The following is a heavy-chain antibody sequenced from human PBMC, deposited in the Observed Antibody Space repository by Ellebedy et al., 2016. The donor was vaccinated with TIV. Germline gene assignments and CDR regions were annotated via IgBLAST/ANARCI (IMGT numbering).Heavy chain of an antibody. CDR1: GYSFTNYW. CDR3: ATYYYDSSAYYGD. D-gene: IGHD3-22*01. CDR2: IYPGDSDT. J-gene: IGHJ4*02. Sequence: GESLKISXKGSGYSFTNYWIGWVRQMPGKGLEWMGIIYPGDSDTRYSPSFQGQVTISADKSISTAYLQWSSLKASDTAMYYCATYYYDSSAYYGDWGQGTLVTVSS. V-gene: IGHV5-51*01.